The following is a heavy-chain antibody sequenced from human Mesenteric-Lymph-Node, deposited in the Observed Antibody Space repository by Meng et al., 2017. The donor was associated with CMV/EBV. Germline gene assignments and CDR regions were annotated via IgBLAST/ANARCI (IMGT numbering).Heavy chain of an antibody. J-gene: IGHJ6*02. CDR3: ARSARRRSSYYYYYGMDV. Sequence: TFTSYDINWVRQATGQGLEWMGWMNPNSGNTGYAQKFQGRVTMTRNTSISTAYMELSSLRSEDTAVYYCARSARRRSSYYYYYGMDVWGQGTTVTVSS. CDR2: MNPNSGNT. CDR1: TFTSYD. D-gene: IGHD6-6*01. V-gene: IGHV1-8*01.